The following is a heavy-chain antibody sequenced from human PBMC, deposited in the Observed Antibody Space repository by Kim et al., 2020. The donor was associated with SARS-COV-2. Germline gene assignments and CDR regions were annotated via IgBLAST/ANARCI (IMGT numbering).Heavy chain of an antibody. CDR1: GFTFSDNW. J-gene: IGHJ4*02. CDR2: IKEDGSDK. Sequence: GGSLRLSCTASGFTFSDNWMSWVRQAPGKGLEWLAKIKEDGSDKYYLNSVEGRFTISRDNAKNSLYLQMNSLRAEDTALYFCTRDRAYSLDYWGQGTLVTVS. CDR3: TRDRAYSLDY. V-gene: IGHV3-7*01. D-gene: IGHD2-15*01.